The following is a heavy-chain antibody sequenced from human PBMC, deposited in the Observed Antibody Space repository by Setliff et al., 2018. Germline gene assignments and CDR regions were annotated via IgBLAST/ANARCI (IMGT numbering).Heavy chain of an antibody. J-gene: IGHJ4*02. CDR2: INPDNGDT. D-gene: IGHD1-26*01. CDR1: GYAFFGYF. V-gene: IGHV1-2*02. Sequence: ASVTVSCKASGYAFFGYFMNWVRQAPGQGPEWMGWINPDNGDTHYAEKFQGRVTMTRDTSISTAYMELSSLRSDDTAIYYCATAVWEFLYWGQGALVTVS. CDR3: ATAVWEFLY.